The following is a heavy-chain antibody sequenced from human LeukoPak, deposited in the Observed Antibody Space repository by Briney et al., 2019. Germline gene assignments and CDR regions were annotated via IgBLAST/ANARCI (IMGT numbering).Heavy chain of an antibody. CDR1: GFTFSRHS. CDR2: ISYDGSSK. J-gene: IGHJ6*02. Sequence: SGRSLRRSCVASGFTFSRHSIHWVRQAPGKGLDWVAVISYDGSSKYYADSVKGRFTISRDNSKNTLYLQMNSLRAEDTALYYCARDGLDYFGMDVWGQGTTVTVSS. CDR3: ARDGLDYFGMDV. V-gene: IGHV3-30-3*01.